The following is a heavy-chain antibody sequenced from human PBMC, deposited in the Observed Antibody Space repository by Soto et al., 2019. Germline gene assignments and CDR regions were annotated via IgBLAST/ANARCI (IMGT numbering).Heavy chain of an antibody. Sequence: PGESLKISCIGSGYIFTKFWIAWVRQMPGKGLEWMGHIFPGDSYTRYNVSFHGPVIISADKSSNSVYLQWSSLKASDTAMYYCASPDTAMGTGGMDVWGQGTTVTVSS. D-gene: IGHD5-18*01. V-gene: IGHV5-51*01. CDR2: IFPGDSYT. CDR3: ASPDTAMGTGGMDV. J-gene: IGHJ6*02. CDR1: GYIFTKFW.